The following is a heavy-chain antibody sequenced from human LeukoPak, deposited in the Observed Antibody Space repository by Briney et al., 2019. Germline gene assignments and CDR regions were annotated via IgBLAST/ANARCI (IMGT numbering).Heavy chain of an antibody. CDR2: IYPGDSDT. J-gene: IGHJ5*02. CDR1: GYRFTSYW. D-gene: IGHD6-13*01. CDR3: ARLHSSSFFNWFDP. Sequence: GESLKISCKGSGYRFTSYWIGWVRQMSGKGLEWMGIIYPGDSDTRYSPSFQGQVTISADKSISTAYLQWSSLKASDTAMYYCARLHSSSFFNWFDPWGQGTLVTVSS. V-gene: IGHV5-51*01.